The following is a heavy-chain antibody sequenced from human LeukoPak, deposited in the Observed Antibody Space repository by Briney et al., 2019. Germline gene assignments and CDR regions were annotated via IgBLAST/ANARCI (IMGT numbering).Heavy chain of an antibody. CDR2: IYYSGST. CDR3: ARADYAEGFDY. V-gene: IGHV4-31*03. J-gene: IGHJ4*02. Sequence: SETLSLTCTVSGGSISSGGYYWSWIRQHPGKGLEWIGYIYYSGSTYYNPSLKSRVTISVDTSKNQFSLKLSSVTAADTAVYYYARADYAEGFDYWGQGTLVTVSS. CDR1: GGSISSGGYY. D-gene: IGHD4-17*01.